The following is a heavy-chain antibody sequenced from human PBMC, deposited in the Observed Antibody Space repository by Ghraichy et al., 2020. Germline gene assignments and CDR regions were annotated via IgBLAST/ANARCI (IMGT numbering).Heavy chain of an antibody. Sequence: SETLSLTCTVSGGSISSYYWSWIRQPPGKGLEWIGYIYYSGSTNYNPSLKSRVTISIDTSKNQFSLKLSSVTAADTAVYYCAGAYYYDSSGYYSSWGQGTLVTVSS. CDR3: AGAYYYDSSGYYSS. CDR2: IYYSGST. V-gene: IGHV4-59*08. D-gene: IGHD3-22*01. J-gene: IGHJ5*02. CDR1: GGSISSYY.